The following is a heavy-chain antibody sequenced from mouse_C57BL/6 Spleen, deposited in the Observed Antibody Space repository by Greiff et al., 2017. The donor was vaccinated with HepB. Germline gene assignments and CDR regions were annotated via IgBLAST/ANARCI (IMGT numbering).Heavy chain of an antibody. CDR3: VRHHSRYYYAMDY. D-gene: IGHD1-2*01. CDR2: IRSKSNNYAT. Sequence: EVQGVESGGGLVQPKGSLKLSCAASGFSFNTYAMNWVRQAPGKGLEWVARIRSKSNNYATYYADSVKDRFTISRDDSESMLYLQMNNLKTEDTAMYYCVRHHSRYYYAMDYWGQGTSVTVSS. V-gene: IGHV10-1*01. J-gene: IGHJ4*01. CDR1: GFSFNTYA.